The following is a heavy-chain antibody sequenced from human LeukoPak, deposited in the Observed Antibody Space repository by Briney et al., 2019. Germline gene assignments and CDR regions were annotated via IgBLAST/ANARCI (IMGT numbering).Heavy chain of an antibody. Sequence: SETLSLTCTVSGGSVSSGSYYWSWIRQPPGKGLEWIGYIYYSGSTNYNPSLKSRVTISVDTSKNQFSLKLSSVTAADTAVYYCARGASVGAYNWFDPWGQGTLVTVSS. J-gene: IGHJ5*02. CDR3: ARGASVGAYNWFDP. V-gene: IGHV4-61*01. CDR1: GGSVSSGSYY. D-gene: IGHD1-26*01. CDR2: IYYSGST.